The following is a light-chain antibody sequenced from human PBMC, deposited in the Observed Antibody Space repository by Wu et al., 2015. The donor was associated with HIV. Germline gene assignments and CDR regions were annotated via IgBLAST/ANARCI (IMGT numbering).Light chain of an antibody. CDR2: DAS. CDR1: QSVTSNY. J-gene: IGKJ5*01. V-gene: IGKV3-11*01. Sequence: DILLTQSPGTLSLSPGERATLSCRASQSVTSNYLAWYQQKPGQAPRLLIYDASNRATGIPARFSGSGSGTDFTLTISSLEPEDFAVYYCQQRSNWPPITFGQGTRLEIK. CDR3: QQRSNWPPIT.